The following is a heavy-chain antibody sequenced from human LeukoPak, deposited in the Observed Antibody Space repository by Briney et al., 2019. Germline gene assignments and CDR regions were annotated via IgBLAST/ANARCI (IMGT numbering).Heavy chain of an antibody. D-gene: IGHD2-2*01. V-gene: IGHV1-2*02. CDR2: INPNSGGT. CDR1: GYTFTGYY. Sequence: ASVKVSCKASGYTFTGYYMHWVRQAPGQGLEWMGWINPNSGGTNYAQKFQGRATMTRDTSISTAYMELSRLRSDDTAVYYCARVYCSSTSCPPQFDYWGQGTLVTVSS. CDR3: ARVYCSSTSCPPQFDY. J-gene: IGHJ4*02.